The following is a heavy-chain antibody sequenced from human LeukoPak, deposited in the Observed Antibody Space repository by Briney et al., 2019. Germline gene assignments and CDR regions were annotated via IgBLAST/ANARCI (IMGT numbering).Heavy chain of an antibody. D-gene: IGHD6-19*01. CDR2: ISYDGSNK. Sequence: GGSLRLSCAASGFTFSSYGMHWVRQAPGKGLEWVAVISYDGSNKYYADSVKGRFTISRDNSKNTLYLQMNSLRVEDTAVYYCTRGAALAVAGPQWFDPWGQGTLVIVSS. V-gene: IGHV3-30*03. CDR1: GFTFSSYG. CDR3: TRGAALAVAGPQWFDP. J-gene: IGHJ5*02.